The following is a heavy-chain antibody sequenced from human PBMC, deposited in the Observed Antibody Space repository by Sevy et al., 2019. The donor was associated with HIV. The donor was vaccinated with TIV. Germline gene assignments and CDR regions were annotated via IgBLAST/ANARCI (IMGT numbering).Heavy chain of an antibody. V-gene: IGHV3-11*06. Sequence: GGTLRLSCVGSGFTFGDYYISWIRQAPGKGLECVAYISSRSSFTNYTDSVRGRFTISRDNAKNEVFLQMNSLRAEDTGVYYCARGAYDVWGQGTTVTVSS. CDR1: GFTFGDYY. CDR3: ARGAYDV. J-gene: IGHJ3*01. CDR2: ISSRSSFT.